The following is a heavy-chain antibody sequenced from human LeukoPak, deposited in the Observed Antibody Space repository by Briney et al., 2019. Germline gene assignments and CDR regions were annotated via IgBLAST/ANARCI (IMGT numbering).Heavy chain of an antibody. CDR2: IYHSGST. Sequence: SETLSLTCTLSGGSISTYYWSWIRQPPGKGLEWIGYIYHSGSTNYNTPLKSRVTISVDTSKNQFSLKLSSVTAADPVVYYCARGGGYASPIGYWGQGALVTVSS. CDR3: ARGGGYASPIGY. CDR1: GGSISTYY. D-gene: IGHD5-12*01. J-gene: IGHJ4*02. V-gene: IGHV4-59*01.